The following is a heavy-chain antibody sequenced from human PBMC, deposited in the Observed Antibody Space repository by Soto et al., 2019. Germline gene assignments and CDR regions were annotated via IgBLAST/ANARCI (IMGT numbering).Heavy chain of an antibody. V-gene: IGHV3-7*03. CDR2: IKQDGSEK. CDR3: ARFVITTIVVEDDAFDI. CDR1: GFTFSSYW. Sequence: EVQLVESGGGLVQPGGSLRLSCAASGFTFSSYWMSWVRQAPGKGLEWVANIKQDGSEKYYVDSVKGRFTISRDNAKNSLYLQMNSLRAEDTAVYYCARFVITTIVVEDDAFDIWGQGTMVTVSS. D-gene: IGHD3-22*01. J-gene: IGHJ3*02.